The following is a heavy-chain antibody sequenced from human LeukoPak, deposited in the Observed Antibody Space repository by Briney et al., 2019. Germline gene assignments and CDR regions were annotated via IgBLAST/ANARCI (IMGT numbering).Heavy chain of an antibody. Sequence: PGGSLRLSCAASGFTLSSYAMHWVRQAPGKGLEWVAVISYDGSNKYYADSVKGRFTISRDNSKNTLYLQMNSLRAEDTAVYYCARAGVDFGVVINDFVYWGQGTLVTVSS. D-gene: IGHD3-3*01. J-gene: IGHJ4*02. CDR2: ISYDGSNK. CDR1: GFTLSSYA. V-gene: IGHV3-30*04. CDR3: ARAGVDFGVVINDFVY.